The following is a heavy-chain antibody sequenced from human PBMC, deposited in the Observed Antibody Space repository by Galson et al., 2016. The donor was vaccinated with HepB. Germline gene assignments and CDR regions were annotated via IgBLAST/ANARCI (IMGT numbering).Heavy chain of an antibody. CDR3: RIGVAGIDY. D-gene: IGHD6-13*01. V-gene: IGHV3-74*01. CDR1: GFTFSSHW. J-gene: IGHJ4*02. CDR2: LKSDGTST. Sequence: SLRLSCAASGFTFSSHWMHWVRQAPGKGLVCVSRLKSDGTSTYYADSVKGRFTISRDNAKNTLYLQMNSLRAEDTAVYYCRIGVAGIDYWGQGTLVTVSS.